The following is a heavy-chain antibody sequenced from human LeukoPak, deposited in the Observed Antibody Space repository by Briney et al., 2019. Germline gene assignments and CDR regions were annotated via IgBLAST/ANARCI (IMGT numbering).Heavy chain of an antibody. CDR1: GDSISTSY. CDR3: AREDWGSSYQIDQ. V-gene: IGHV4-59*01. D-gene: IGHD3/OR15-3a*01. Sequence: SETLSLTCTVSGDSISTSYWSWIRQPPGKGLEWIAYMFNSGSFNYNPSLKSRVTISVVTSKNQFSLKLTSVTAADTAVYNCAREDWGSSYQIDQWGQGTLVTVSS. CDR2: MFNSGSF. J-gene: IGHJ4*02.